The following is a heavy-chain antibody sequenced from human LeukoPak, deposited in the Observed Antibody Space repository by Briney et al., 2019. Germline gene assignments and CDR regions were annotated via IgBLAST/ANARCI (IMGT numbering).Heavy chain of an antibody. CDR1: GFPFSRFA. CDR3: AKNNGYGDYRNYYYMDV. V-gene: IGHV3-23*01. CDR2: FSCSCGST. Sequence: GGSLTLPCAASGFPFSRFAMIWLRQSPGEGLECVSHFSCSCGSTYHADSVKGQFTISRDNSKNTLYLQMNSLRAEDTAVYYCAKNNGYGDYRNYYYMDVWGKGTTVTVSS. D-gene: IGHD4-17*01. J-gene: IGHJ6*03.